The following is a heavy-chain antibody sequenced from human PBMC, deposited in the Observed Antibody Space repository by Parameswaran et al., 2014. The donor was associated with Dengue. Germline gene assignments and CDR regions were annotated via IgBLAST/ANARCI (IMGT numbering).Heavy chain of an antibody. D-gene: IGHD6-13*01. J-gene: IGHJ6*03. V-gene: IGHV3-30*18. CDR2: ISFDGGHE. Sequence: APGKGLEWVVAISFDGGHEFYADSVKGRFTISRDNSKNTVYLQMNGLRAEGTALYYCAKDQGAAAGKVGFGYYMDVWGKGTTVTVSS. CDR3: AKDQGAAAGKVGFGYYMDV.